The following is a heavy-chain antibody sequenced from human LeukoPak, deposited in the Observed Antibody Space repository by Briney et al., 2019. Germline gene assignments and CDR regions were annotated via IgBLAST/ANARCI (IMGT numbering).Heavy chain of an antibody. J-gene: IGHJ4*02. V-gene: IGHV1-18*01. Sequence: ASVKVSCKASGYTFTSYGISWVRQAPGQGLECMGWISAYNGNTNYAQKLQGRVTMTTDTSTSTAYMELRSLRSDDTAVYYCARDKASIAVAGLFDYWGQGTLVTVSS. CDR2: ISAYNGNT. D-gene: IGHD6-19*01. CDR3: ARDKASIAVAGLFDY. CDR1: GYTFTSYG.